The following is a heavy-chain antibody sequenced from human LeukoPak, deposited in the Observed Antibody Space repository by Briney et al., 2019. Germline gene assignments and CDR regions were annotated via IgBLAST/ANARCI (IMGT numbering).Heavy chain of an antibody. CDR2: IYYSGST. CDR3: ARLYQRYFDY. CDR1: GGSISSYY. J-gene: IGHJ4*02. D-gene: IGHD1-14*01. Sequence: PSETLSLTCTVSGGSISSYYWSWIRQPPGKGLEWIGYIYYSGSTNYNPSLKSRVTISVDTSKNQFSLKLSSVTAADTAMYYCARLYQRYFDYWGQGTLVTVSS. V-gene: IGHV4-59*08.